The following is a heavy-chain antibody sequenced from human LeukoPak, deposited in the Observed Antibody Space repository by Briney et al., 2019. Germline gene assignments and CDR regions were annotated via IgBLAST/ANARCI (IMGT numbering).Heavy chain of an antibody. CDR1: GFNLNNYA. V-gene: IGHV3-23*01. CDR2: VTGPGDTT. Sequence: GGSLRLSCAASGFNLNNYAMNWVRRAPGKGLEWVAAVTGPGDTTYYADSVKGRFIISRDSFKDTLYLQMNRLGAEDTALYYCAKGAAIDHWGQGTLVTVSS. J-gene: IGHJ4*02. D-gene: IGHD2-21*01. CDR3: AKGAAIDH.